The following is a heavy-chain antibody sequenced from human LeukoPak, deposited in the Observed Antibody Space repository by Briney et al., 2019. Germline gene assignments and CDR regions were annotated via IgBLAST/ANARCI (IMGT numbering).Heavy chain of an antibody. CDR1: GFTFSTFA. V-gene: IGHV3-23*01. Sequence: GGSLRLSCAASGFTFSTFAMVWVRQPPGKGLEWVSSIFPSGGEIHYADSVRGRFTISRDNSKSTLSLQMNSLRAEDTAIYYCATYRQVLLPFESWGQGTLVTISS. CDR2: IFPSGGEI. J-gene: IGHJ4*02. CDR3: ATYRQVLLPFES. D-gene: IGHD2-8*02.